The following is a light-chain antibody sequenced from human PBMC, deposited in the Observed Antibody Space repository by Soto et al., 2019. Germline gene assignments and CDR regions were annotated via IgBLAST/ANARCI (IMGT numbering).Light chain of an antibody. CDR3: QEYTNWPLS. J-gene: IGKJ3*01. Sequence: EIVMTQSPATLSVSPGERATLSCRASQSVATNLAWYQQKPGQPPRLLIYGASTRATGIPARFSGSGSGTEFTLTISSLQSEDFAVYYCQEYTNWPLSFGPGTNVDI. CDR2: GAS. CDR1: QSVATN. V-gene: IGKV3-15*01.